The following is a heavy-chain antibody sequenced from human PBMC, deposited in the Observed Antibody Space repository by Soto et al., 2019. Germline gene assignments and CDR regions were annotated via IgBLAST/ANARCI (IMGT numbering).Heavy chain of an antibody. CDR3: AKCDRGSSWHRGVDY. CDR1: GFTFSSYG. Sequence: QVQLVEPGGGVVQPGRSLRLSCAAYGFTFSSYGMHWVRQAPGKGLEWVAVISYDGSKKYYEESVKGRFTVSRDNAKNTGYLQRNSLRAEDTAVYYCAKCDRGSSWHRGVDYWVQGTLVTVSS. D-gene: IGHD6-13*01. J-gene: IGHJ4*02. V-gene: IGHV3-30*18. CDR2: ISYDGSKK.